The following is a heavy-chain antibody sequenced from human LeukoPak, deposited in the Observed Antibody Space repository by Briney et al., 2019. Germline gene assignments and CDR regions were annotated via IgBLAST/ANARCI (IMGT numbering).Heavy chain of an antibody. V-gene: IGHV3-23*01. CDR3: AKGGYDFWSGYSFGNPDP. D-gene: IGHD3-3*01. J-gene: IGHJ5*02. CDR2: ISGSGGST. CDR1: GFTFSSYA. Sequence: GGSLRLSCAASGFTFSSYAMSWVRQAPGKGLEWVSAISGSGGSTYYADSVKGRFTISRDNSKNTLYLQMNSLRAEDTAVYYGAKGGYDFWSGYSFGNPDPWGQGTLVTVSS.